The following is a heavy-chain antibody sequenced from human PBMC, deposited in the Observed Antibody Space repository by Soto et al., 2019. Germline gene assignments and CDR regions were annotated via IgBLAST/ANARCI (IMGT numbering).Heavy chain of an antibody. V-gene: IGHV3-23*01. CDR3: AKGTAVTPHQDAFEI. CDR1: GFAFSNYA. CDR2: ISGSGGYT. D-gene: IGHD4-17*01. J-gene: IGHJ3*02. Sequence: EVQLLEPGGGLVQPGGSLRLSCAASGFAFSNYAMTWVRQAPGKGLEWVSTISGSGGYTYYADSVKGRFTISRDDSKNTLYLQMSSLRDEDTAVYYCAKGTAVTPHQDAFEIWGQGTMVTVSS.